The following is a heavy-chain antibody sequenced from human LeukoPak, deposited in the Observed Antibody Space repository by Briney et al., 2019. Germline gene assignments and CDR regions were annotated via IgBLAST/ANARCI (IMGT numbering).Heavy chain of an antibody. CDR2: ISGSGGST. Sequence: PGGSLRLSCAASGFTVSSNYMSWVRQAPGKGLEWVSAISGSGGSTYYADSVKGRFTISRDNSKNTLYLQMNSLRAEDTAVYYCAKDRVKSAYEGPVAFDIWGQGTMVTVSS. J-gene: IGHJ3*02. V-gene: IGHV3-23*01. CDR3: AKDRVKSAYEGPVAFDI. CDR1: GFTVSSNY. D-gene: IGHD3-16*01.